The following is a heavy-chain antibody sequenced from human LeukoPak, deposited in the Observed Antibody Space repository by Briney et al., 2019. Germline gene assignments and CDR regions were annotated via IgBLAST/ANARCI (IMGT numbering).Heavy chain of an antibody. CDR3: VRLLDRDF. Sequence: GGSLRLSCAASGFTFTDYWIHWVRQPPGKGLVWVSRINSDATITHYADSVKGRFTISRDNAKNTVYLQMDSLRAKDTAVYYCVRLLDRDFWGQGTLVTVSS. D-gene: IGHD2-15*01. J-gene: IGHJ4*02. CDR1: GFTFTDYW. V-gene: IGHV3-74*01. CDR2: INSDATIT.